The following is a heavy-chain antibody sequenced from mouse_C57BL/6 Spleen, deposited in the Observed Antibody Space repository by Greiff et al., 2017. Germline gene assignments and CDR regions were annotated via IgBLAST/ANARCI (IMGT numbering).Heavy chain of an antibody. Sequence: VQLQQSGAELAKPGASVKLSCKASGYTFTSYWMHWVKQRPGQGLEWIGYINPSSGYTKYNQKFKDKATVTADKSSSTAYMQLSSLTYEDSAVYYCARGGTTVSFGYWGQGTTRTVSS. D-gene: IGHD1-1*01. CDR2: INPSSGYT. V-gene: IGHV1-7*01. CDR1: GYTFTSYW. J-gene: IGHJ2*01. CDR3: ARGGTTVSFGY.